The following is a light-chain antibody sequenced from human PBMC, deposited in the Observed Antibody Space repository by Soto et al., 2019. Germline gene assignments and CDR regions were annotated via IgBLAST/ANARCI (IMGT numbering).Light chain of an antibody. Sequence: EIVMTQSPATLSVSPGERATLSCRASQSVNSNLAWYQQKPGQAPRPLMYSASTRATGIPDRFSGSGSGTEFTLTISSLQSEDFAVYYCQQHNNWPPWTFGQGTKVEIK. CDR2: SAS. V-gene: IGKV3-15*01. CDR1: QSVNSN. CDR3: QQHNNWPPWT. J-gene: IGKJ1*01.